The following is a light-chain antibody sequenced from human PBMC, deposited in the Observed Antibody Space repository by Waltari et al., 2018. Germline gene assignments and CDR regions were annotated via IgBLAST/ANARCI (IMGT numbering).Light chain of an antibody. CDR2: DVS. V-gene: IGLV2-14*01. Sequence: QSALTQPASVSGSPGQSITISCTGTHTDVGFYNYVSWYQQHPGKAPQLLIYDVSARPSGVSNRFSGSKSGNTASLTISGLQAEDEADYYCNSYTGSSSWVFGGGTRLTVL. J-gene: IGLJ3*02. CDR3: NSYTGSSSWV. CDR1: HTDVGFYNY.